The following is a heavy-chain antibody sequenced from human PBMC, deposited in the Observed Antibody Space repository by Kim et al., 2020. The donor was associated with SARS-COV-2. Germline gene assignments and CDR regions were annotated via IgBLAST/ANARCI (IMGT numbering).Heavy chain of an antibody. Sequence: GGSLRLSCAASGFSISTYTMNWVRQAPGKGLAWVSYISSSSTIYYADSVKGRFTISRDNAKNSLYLQMNSLRAEDTAVYYCARHYSGSGSYNYWGQGTLVTVSS. CDR2: ISSSSTI. V-gene: IGHV3-48*04. D-gene: IGHD3-10*01. CDR1: GFSISTYT. J-gene: IGHJ4*02. CDR3: ARHYSGSGSYNY.